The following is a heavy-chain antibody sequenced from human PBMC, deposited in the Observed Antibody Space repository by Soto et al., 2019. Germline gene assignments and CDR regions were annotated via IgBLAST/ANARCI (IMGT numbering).Heavy chain of an antibody. J-gene: IGHJ4*02. CDR3: ARGKLVAGNLIDY. Sequence: PSETLSLTCTVSGGSISNFYWSWIRQPPGKGLEWIGYVYYTGSTSYNPSLKRRVTFSADSSRGQFSLRLKSVTAADTAVYYCARGKLVAGNLIDYWGQGTLVTVSS. D-gene: IGHD6-19*01. V-gene: IGHV4-59*08. CDR2: VYYTGST. CDR1: GGSISNFY.